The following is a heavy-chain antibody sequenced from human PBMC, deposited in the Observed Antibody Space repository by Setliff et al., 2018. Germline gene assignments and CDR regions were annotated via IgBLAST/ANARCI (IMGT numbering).Heavy chain of an antibody. CDR2: ISPYTGNT. V-gene: IGHV1-18*01. J-gene: IGHJ4*02. D-gene: IGHD2-2*01. CDR3: TTSCQRTSGDDF. CDR1: GYTFSDYG. Sequence: AASVKVSCKASGYTFSDYGISWVRLAPGQGLEWMGWISPYTGNTFYAPQFQGRVIMTTDTSTNTAYMDLRSLRSDDTAVYCTTTSCQRTSGDDFWGQGTLVTVSS.